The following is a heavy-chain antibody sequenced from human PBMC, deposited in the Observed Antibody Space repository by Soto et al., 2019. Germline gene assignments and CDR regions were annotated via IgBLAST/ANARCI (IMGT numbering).Heavy chain of an antibody. CDR1: GYTFTSYG. CDR3: ARVRTYYDFWSGPNYYYYGMDV. D-gene: IGHD3-3*01. V-gene: IGHV1-18*01. J-gene: IGHJ6*02. CDR2: ISAYNGNT. Sequence: ASVKVSCKASGYTFTSYGISWVRQAPGQGLEWMGWISAYNGNTNYTQKLQGRVTMTTDTSTSTAYMELRSLRSDDTAVYYCARVRTYYDFWSGPNYYYYGMDVWGQGTTVTVSS.